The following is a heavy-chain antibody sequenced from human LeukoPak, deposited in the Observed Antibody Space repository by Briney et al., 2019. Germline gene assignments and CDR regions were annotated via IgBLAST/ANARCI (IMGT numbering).Heavy chain of an antibody. CDR1: GFIFSSYG. V-gene: IGHV3-30*18. CDR3: AKAKQWLVPGGYFDY. CDR2: ISYDGSNK. J-gene: IGHJ4*02. Sequence: GRSLRLSGAASGFIFSSYGMHWVRQAPGKGLEWVAVISYDGSNKYYADSVKGRFTISRDNSKNTLYLQMDSLRAEDTAVYYCAKAKQWLVPGGYFDYWGQGTLVTVSS. D-gene: IGHD6-19*01.